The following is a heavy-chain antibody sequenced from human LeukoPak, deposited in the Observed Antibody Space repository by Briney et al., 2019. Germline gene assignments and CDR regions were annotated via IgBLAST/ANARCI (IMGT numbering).Heavy chain of an antibody. D-gene: IGHD6-13*01. CDR1: GYTFTSYA. V-gene: IGHV1-3*01. CDR2: INAGNGNT. J-gene: IGHJ6*02. CDR3: ARDPSRWYYYYYCMDV. Sequence: ASVKVSCKASGYTFTSYAMHWVRQAPGQRLEWMGWINAGNGNTKYSQKFQGRVTITRDTSASTAYMELSSLRSEDTAVYYCARDPSRWYYYYYCMDVWGQGTTVTVSS.